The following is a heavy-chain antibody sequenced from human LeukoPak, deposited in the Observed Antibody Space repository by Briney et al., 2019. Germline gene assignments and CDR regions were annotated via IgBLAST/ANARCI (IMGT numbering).Heavy chain of an antibody. J-gene: IGHJ4*02. CDR1: GYTFTSYG. CDR3: ARYYDSTGYYYLDY. V-gene: IGHV1-18*01. D-gene: IGHD3-22*01. Sequence: ASVKVSCKASGYTFTSYGINWVRQAPGQGLEWMGWISAYSGNTNYAQNLQGRITMTTDTSTSTAYMELRSLRPDDTAVYYCARYYDSTGYYYLDYWGQGTLVTVSS. CDR2: ISAYSGNT.